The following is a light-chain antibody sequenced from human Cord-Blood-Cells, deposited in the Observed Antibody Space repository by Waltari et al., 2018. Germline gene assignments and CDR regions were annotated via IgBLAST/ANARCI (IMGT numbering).Light chain of an antibody. CDR3: CSYAGSSTFVV. V-gene: IGLV2-23*03. CDR2: EGS. Sequence: SALTQPASVSGSPGPSITLSCTGTSSAVGSYNLVSWYQQHPGKAPKLMIYEGSKRPSGVSNRFSGSKSGNTASLTISGLQAEDEADYYCCSYAGSSTFVVFGGGTKLTVL. CDR1: SSAVGSYNL. J-gene: IGLJ2*01.